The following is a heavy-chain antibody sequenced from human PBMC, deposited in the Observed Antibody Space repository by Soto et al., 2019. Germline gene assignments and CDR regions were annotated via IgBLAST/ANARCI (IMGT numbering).Heavy chain of an antibody. CDR3: ARDLGAPGIVVVPAAISWFDP. V-gene: IGHV1-18*01. D-gene: IGHD2-2*01. J-gene: IGHJ5*02. Sequence: QVQLVQSGAEVKKPGASVKVSCKASGYTFTSYGIGWVRQAPGQGLEWMGWISAYNGNTNYAQKLQGRVTMTTDTSTSTAYMELRSLRSDDTAVYYCARDLGAPGIVVVPAAISWFDPWGQGTLVTVSS. CDR2: ISAYNGNT. CDR1: GYTFTSYG.